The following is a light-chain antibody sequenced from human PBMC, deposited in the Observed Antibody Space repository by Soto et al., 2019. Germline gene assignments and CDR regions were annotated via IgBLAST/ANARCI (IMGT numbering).Light chain of an antibody. V-gene: IGKV3-20*01. CDR3: QQYDSSPYT. J-gene: IGKJ2*01. Sequence: EIVXTQSPGTLSXXPGERATLSCRASXSVXXXYLAWYQQKPGQAPRLLIYGVSSRATGIPDRFSGSGSGTDFTLTISRLEPEDFAVFYCQQYDSSPYTFGQGTKLEIK. CDR1: XSVXXXY. CDR2: GVS.